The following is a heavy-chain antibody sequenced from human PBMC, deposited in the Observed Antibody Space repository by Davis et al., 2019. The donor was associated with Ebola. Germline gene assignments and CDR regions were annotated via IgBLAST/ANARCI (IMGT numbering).Heavy chain of an antibody. J-gene: IGHJ4*02. CDR3: ARGPGGWLSSFDY. D-gene: IGHD5-12*01. V-gene: IGHV3-30*03. CDR1: GFTFSSYA. CDR2: ISYDGSNK. Sequence: GGSLRLSCAVSGFTFSSYAMHWVRQAPGKGLEWVAVISYDGSNKYYADSVKGRFTISRDNSKNTLYLQMNSLRAEDTAVYYCARGPGGWLSSFDYWGQGTLVTVSS.